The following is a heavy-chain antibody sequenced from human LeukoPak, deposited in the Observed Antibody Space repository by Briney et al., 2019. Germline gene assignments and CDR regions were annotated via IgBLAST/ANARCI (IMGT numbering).Heavy chain of an antibody. CDR3: ARGVDTAMVTGGYNWFDP. CDR2: INTDGSST. CDR1: GFTFSSYW. J-gene: IGHJ5*02. D-gene: IGHD5-18*01. V-gene: IGHV3-74*01. Sequence: PGGSLRLSCAASGFTFSSYWMHWVRQVPGTGLVWVSRINTDGSSTDYADSVKGRFTISRDNAENTLYLQMNSLRGEDTAVYYCARGVDTAMVTGGYNWFDPWGQGTLVTVSS.